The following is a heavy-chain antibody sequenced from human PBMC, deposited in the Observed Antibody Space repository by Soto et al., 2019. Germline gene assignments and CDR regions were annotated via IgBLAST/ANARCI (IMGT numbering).Heavy chain of an antibody. V-gene: IGHV1-18*01. CDR1: GYTFIRYG. CDR3: ARGGYYDKVWGKMNYYGLDV. Sequence: QVRLVQSAAEVKKPGASVKVSCKASGYTFIRYGITWVRQAPGQGLEWMGWISAYNDYTNYAQKLQGRVTMTTDTSTRTIYXXLRSLRSDDTAVYYCARGGYYDKVWGKMNYYGLDVWGQGTTVTVSS. D-gene: IGHD3-16*01. CDR2: ISAYNDYT. J-gene: IGHJ6*02.